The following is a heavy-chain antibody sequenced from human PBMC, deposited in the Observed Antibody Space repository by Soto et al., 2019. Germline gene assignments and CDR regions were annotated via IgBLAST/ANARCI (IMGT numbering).Heavy chain of an antibody. CDR1: GGSFSGYY. J-gene: IGHJ4*02. CDR2: INHSGST. V-gene: IGHV4-34*01. Sequence: QVQLQQWGAGLLKPSETLSLTCAVYGGSFSGYYWSWIRQPPGKGLEWIGEINHSGSTNYNPSLKSRVNISVDTSKNQFSLKLSSVTAADTAVYYCARTMIVVAAPGYYYFDYWGQGTLVTVSS. D-gene: IGHD3-22*01. CDR3: ARTMIVVAAPGYYYFDY.